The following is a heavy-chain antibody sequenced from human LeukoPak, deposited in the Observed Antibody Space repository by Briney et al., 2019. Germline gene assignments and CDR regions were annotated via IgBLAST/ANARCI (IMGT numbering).Heavy chain of an antibody. V-gene: IGHV3-30*18. J-gene: IGHJ6*02. CDR2: ISYDGSNK. Sequence: GGSLRLSCAASGFTFSSYGMHWVRQAPGNGLEWVAVISYDGSNKYYADSVKGRFTISRDNSKNTLYLQMNSLRAEDTAVYYCAKDLHDYGAYYYYAMDVWGQGTTVTVSS. CDR3: AKDLHDYGAYYYYAMDV. CDR1: GFTFSSYG. D-gene: IGHD4/OR15-4a*01.